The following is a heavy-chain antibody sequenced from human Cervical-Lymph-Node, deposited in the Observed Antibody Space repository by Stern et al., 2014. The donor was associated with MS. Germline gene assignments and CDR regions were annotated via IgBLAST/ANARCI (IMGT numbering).Heavy chain of an antibody. CDR2: INAGNGDT. CDR3: ARDPLRGDGYVFDF. J-gene: IGHJ4*02. V-gene: IGHV1-3*01. Sequence: QVQLVQSGAEVKKPGASVTVSCKASGYTFTSHAIIWVRQAPGQGLEWMGWINAGNGDTKYSQKFQGRVTISNDTSASAAYMELSSLRSEDTAVYYCARDPLRGDGYVFDFWGQGTLVTVSS. D-gene: IGHD5-24*01. CDR1: GYTFTSHA.